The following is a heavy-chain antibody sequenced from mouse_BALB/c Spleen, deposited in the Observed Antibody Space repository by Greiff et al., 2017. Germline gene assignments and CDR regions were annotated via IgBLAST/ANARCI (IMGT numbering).Heavy chain of an antibody. CDR1: GYTFTSYY. CDR3: TYRNYYAMDY. J-gene: IGHJ4*01. V-gene: IGHV1S81*02. Sequence: VQLQQSGAELVKPGASVKLSCKASGYTFTSYYMYWVKQRPGQGLEWIGEINPSNGGTNFNEKFKSKATLTVDKSSSTAYMQLSSLTSEDSAVYYCTYRNYYAMDYWGQGTSVTVSS. CDR2: INPSNGGT. D-gene: IGHD2-14*01.